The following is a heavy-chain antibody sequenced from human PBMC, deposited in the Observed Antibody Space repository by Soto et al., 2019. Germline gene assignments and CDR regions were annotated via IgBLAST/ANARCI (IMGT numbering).Heavy chain of an antibody. CDR1: GYTFTSYD. D-gene: IGHD3-9*01. CDR3: TTVLTYDILTGYDTSVYYYGMDV. CDR2: MNPNSGGS. Sequence: ASVKVSCKASGYTFTSYDIYWVRQATGQGLEWMGWMNPNSGGSNYAQKFQGWVTMTRDTSISTAYMELSRLRSDDTAVYYCTTVLTYDILTGYDTSVYYYGMDVWGQGTTVTVSS. J-gene: IGHJ6*02. V-gene: IGHV1-2*04.